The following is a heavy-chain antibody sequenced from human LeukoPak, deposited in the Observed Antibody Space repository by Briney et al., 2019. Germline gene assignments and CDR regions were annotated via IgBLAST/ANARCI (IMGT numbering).Heavy chain of an antibody. Sequence: GGSLRLSCAASGFTFSSYSMNWVRQAPGKGREWVSSISSSSSYIYYADSVKGRFTISRDNAKNSLYLQMNSLRAEDTAVYYCATGGTAGRYYYYYYGMDVWGQGTTVTVSS. CDR2: ISSSSSYI. D-gene: IGHD3-16*01. CDR3: ATGGTAGRYYYYYYGMDV. V-gene: IGHV3-21*01. J-gene: IGHJ6*02. CDR1: GFTFSSYS.